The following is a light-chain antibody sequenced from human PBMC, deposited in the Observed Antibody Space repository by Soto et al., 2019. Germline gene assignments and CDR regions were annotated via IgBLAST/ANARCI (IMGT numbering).Light chain of an antibody. V-gene: IGKV3-15*01. Sequence: EIVMTQSPATLSMSPGERATLSCRASQSISSKLAWYQQKPGQAPRLLIYGASTRATGIPVRFSGSGSGTEFTLTITSLQSEDFAVYYCQEYNNWHPITFGGGTKVDSK. CDR3: QEYNNWHPIT. CDR1: QSISSK. J-gene: IGKJ4*01. CDR2: GAS.